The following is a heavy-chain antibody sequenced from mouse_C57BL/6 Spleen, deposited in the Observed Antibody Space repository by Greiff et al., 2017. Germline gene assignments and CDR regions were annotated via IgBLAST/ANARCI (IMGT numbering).Heavy chain of an antibody. CDR2: IHPNSGST. J-gene: IGHJ2*01. D-gene: IGHD2-4*01. Sequence: QVQLQQPGAELVKPGASVKLSCKASGYTFTSYWMHWVKQRPGQGLEWIGMIHPNSGSTNYNEKFKSKATLTVDKSSSTAYMQLSSLTSEDSAVYYCARGGLRPYYCDYWGQGTTLTVSS. V-gene: IGHV1-64*01. CDR1: GYTFTSYW. CDR3: ARGGLRPYYCDY.